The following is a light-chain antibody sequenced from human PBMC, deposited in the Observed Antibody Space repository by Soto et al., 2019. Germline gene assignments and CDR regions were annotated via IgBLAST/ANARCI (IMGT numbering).Light chain of an antibody. Sequence: EIVLTQSPGTLSLSPGETATLSCRASQSVITTWMSWYQQKLGQPPRLLIYKTSQRATHIPDRFSGSGSGTAFTLTINGLEPEDFAIYYCHQYGASPLFSFGPGTKVDLK. CDR2: KTS. J-gene: IGKJ3*01. V-gene: IGKV3-20*01. CDR3: HQYGASPLFS. CDR1: QSVITTW.